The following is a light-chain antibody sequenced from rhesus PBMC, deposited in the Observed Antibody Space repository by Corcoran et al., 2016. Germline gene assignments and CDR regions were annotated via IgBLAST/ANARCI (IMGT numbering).Light chain of an antibody. CDR1: SSDIGYYDY. CDR2: AVS. J-gene: IGLJ1*01. V-gene: IGLV2S7*01. Sequence: QPAPTQPPSVSGSPGQSVTISCTGTSSDIGYYDYVSWYQQHPGKAPKLMIYAVSKRPSGVSDRFSGSKSGNTASLTISGLHADDAADYYCCPYTTSTTYIFGTGTRLTVL. CDR3: CPYTTSTTYI.